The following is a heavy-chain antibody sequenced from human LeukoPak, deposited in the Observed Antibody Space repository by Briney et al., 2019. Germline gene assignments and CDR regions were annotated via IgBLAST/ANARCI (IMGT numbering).Heavy chain of an antibody. Sequence: PSETLSLTCTVSGGSISSYYWGRIRQPPGKGLEWIGSIYYSGSTYYNPSLKSRVTISVDTSKNQFSLKLSSVTAADTAVYYCARQSKMIVVVIDAFDIWGQGTMVTVSS. V-gene: IGHV4-39*01. CDR1: GGSISSYY. D-gene: IGHD3-22*01. CDR2: IYYSGST. J-gene: IGHJ3*02. CDR3: ARQSKMIVVVIDAFDI.